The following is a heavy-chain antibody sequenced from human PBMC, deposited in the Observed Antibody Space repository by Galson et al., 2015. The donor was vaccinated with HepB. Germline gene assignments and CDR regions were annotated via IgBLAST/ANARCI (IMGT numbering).Heavy chain of an antibody. CDR3: ARGFRRQQLVLPFTTVTTDYFDY. Sequence: SVKVSCKASGYTFTSYAMHWVRQAPGQRLEWMGWINAGNGNTKYSQKFQGRVTITRDTSASTAYMELSSLRSEDTAVYYCARGFRRQQLVLPFTTVTTDYFDYWGQRTLVTVSS. V-gene: IGHV1-3*01. CDR2: INAGNGNT. CDR1: GYTFTSYA. J-gene: IGHJ4*02. D-gene: IGHD4-17*01.